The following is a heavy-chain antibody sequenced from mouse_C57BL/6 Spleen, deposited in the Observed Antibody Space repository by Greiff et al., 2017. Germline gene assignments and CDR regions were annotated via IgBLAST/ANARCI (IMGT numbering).Heavy chain of an antibody. V-gene: IGHV1-52*01. CDR1: GYTFTSYW. J-gene: IGHJ3*01. CDR3: ARDYYGSSSFAY. Sequence: QVQLQQPGAELVRPGSSVKLSCKASGYTFTSYWMHWVKQRPIQGLEWIGNIDPSDSETHYNQKFKDKATLTVDKSSSTAYMQLSSLTSEDSAVYYCARDYYGSSSFAYWGQGILVTVSA. D-gene: IGHD1-1*01. CDR2: IDPSDSET.